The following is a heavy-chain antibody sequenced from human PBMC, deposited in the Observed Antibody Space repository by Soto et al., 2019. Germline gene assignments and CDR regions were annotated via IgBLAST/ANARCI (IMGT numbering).Heavy chain of an antibody. D-gene: IGHD5-12*01. CDR1: GGSISSGGYS. CDR3: ASTRERWLQFGYYYGMDV. CDR2: MYHSGST. Sequence: SETLSLTCAVSGGSISSGGYSWSWIRQPPGKGLEWIGYMYHSGSTYYNPSLKSRVTISVHTSKNQFSLKLSSVTAADTAVYYCASTRERWLQFGYYYGMDVWGQGTTVTVSS. J-gene: IGHJ6*02. V-gene: IGHV4-30-2*01.